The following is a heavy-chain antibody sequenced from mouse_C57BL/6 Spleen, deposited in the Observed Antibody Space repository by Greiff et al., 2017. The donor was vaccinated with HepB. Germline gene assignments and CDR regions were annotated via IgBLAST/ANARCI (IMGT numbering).Heavy chain of an antibody. CDR2: INPNNGGT. J-gene: IGHJ2*01. Sequence: EVQLQQSGPELVKPGASVKISCKASGYTFTDYYMNWVKQSHGKSLEWIGDINPNNGGTSYNQKFKGKATLTVDKSSSTAYMELRSLTAEDSAVYYCARRSLGRGADYYFDYWGQGTTLTVSS. V-gene: IGHV1-26*01. CDR3: ARRSLGRGADYYFDY. D-gene: IGHD4-1*01. CDR1: GYTFTDYY.